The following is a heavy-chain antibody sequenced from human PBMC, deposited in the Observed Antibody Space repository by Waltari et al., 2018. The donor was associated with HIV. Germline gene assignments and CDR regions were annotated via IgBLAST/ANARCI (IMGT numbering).Heavy chain of an antibody. V-gene: IGHV3-30*01. CDR3: ARDTGYCSFGSCSYNWLDP. CDR1: GFTFSSYA. D-gene: IGHD2-15*01. Sequence: QVHLVESGGGVVQPGRSLRLSCAASGFTFSSYAIHWFRPAPGKGLEWVALISYDGSNKYYADSVKGRFTISRDNSKNTLYLQMNSLRAEDTSVYYCARDTGYCSFGSCSYNWLDPWGQGTLVSVSS. J-gene: IGHJ5*02. CDR2: ISYDGSNK.